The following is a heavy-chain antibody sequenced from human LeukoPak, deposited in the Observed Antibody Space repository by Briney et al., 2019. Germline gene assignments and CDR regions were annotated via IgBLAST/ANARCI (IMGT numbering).Heavy chain of an antibody. CDR2: IWYDGSNK. V-gene: IGHV3-33*08. CDR1: GFTFSSYW. CDR3: ARDSYIVAGTLDY. J-gene: IGHJ4*02. D-gene: IGHD6-19*01. Sequence: PGGSLRLSCAASGFTFSSYWMSWVRQAPGKGLEWVAVIWYDGSNKYYADSVKGRFTISRDNSKNTLYLQMNSLRAEDTAVYYCARDSYIVAGTLDYWGQGTLVTVSS.